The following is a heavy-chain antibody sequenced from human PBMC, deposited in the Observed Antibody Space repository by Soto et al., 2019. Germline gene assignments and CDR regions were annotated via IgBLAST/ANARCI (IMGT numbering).Heavy chain of an antibody. CDR3: ARDLYPGFQDTMYYYGMDV. CDR1: GYRFTSYG. D-gene: IGHD2-8*01. Sequence: QVQLVQSGGEVKKPGASVKVSCKTSGYRFTSYGISWVRQAPGQGLEWMGWIHGSTGNTNHAQRFQGRVTLTTDTSTSTAYMELRILRSDDTAVYYCARDLYPGFQDTMYYYGMDVWGQGTTVTVSS. CDR2: IHGSTGNT. V-gene: IGHV1-18*01. J-gene: IGHJ6*02.